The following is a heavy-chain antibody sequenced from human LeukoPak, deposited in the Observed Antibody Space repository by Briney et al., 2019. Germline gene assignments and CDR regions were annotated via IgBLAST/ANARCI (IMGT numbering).Heavy chain of an antibody. CDR1: GGSIGSYY. CDR3: ARDGVAGGFDF. V-gene: IGHV4-59*01. J-gene: IGHJ4*02. D-gene: IGHD6-19*01. Sequence: SETLSLTCTVSGGSIGSYYWNWIRQAPGKGLEWIGYIHYSGSTNHNSSLKSRVTISVDTSKNQYSLKLNSVTAADTAVYYRARDGVAGGFDFWSQGTLVTVSS. CDR2: IHYSGST.